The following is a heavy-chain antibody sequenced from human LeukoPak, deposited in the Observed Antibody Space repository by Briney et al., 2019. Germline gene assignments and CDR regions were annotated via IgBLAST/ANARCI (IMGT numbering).Heavy chain of an antibody. CDR2: IIPIFGTA. CDR3: ARGSLLVYRNWFDP. Sequence: SVKVSCKASGGTFSSYAISWVRQAPGQGLEWMGGIIPIFGTANYAQKFQGRVTITADESTSAAYMELSSLRSEDTAVYYCARGSLLVYRNWFDPWGQGTLVTVSS. J-gene: IGHJ5*02. D-gene: IGHD2-8*01. V-gene: IGHV1-69*13. CDR1: GGTFSSYA.